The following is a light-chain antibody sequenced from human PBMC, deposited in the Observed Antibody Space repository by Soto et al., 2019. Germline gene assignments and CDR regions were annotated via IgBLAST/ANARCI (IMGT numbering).Light chain of an antibody. J-gene: IGKJ2*01. CDR3: QQYNSLVT. V-gene: IGKV1-5*03. CDR2: KAS. CDR1: QSISSW. Sequence: DIQMTQSPSTLSASVGDRVTITCRASQSISSWLAWYQQKPGKAPKLLIYKASSLESGVPSRFSGSGSGTEFTLTISRLQPDDFATYYCQQYNSLVTFGQGTKLEIK.